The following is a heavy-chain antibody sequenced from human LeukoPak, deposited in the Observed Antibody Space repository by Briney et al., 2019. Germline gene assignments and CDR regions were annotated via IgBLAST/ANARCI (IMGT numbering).Heavy chain of an antibody. CDR1: GFTVSSNY. CDR3: ASHPTSSGSHYSY. D-gene: IGHD3-10*01. V-gene: IGHV3-53*01. CDR2: IYSGGST. Sequence: GGSLRLSCAASGFTVSSNYMSWVRQAPGKGLEWVSVIYSGGSTYYADSVKGRFTISRDNSKNTLYLQMNSLRAEDTAVYYCASHPTSSGSHYSYWGQGTLVTVSS. J-gene: IGHJ4*02.